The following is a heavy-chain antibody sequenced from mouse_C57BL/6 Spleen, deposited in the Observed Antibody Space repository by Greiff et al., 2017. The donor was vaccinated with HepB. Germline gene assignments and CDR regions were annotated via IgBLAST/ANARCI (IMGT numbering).Heavy chain of an antibody. J-gene: IGHJ4*01. D-gene: IGHD1-3*01. CDR1: GYAFTNYL. CDR3: AREGRLKEYAMDY. Sequence: QVQLQQSGAELVRPGTSVKVSCKASGYAFTNYLIEWVKQRPGQGLEWIGVINPGSGGTNYNEKFKGKATLTADKSSSTAYMQLSSLTSEDSAVYFCAREGRLKEYAMDYWGQGTSVTVSS. V-gene: IGHV1-54*01. CDR2: INPGSGGT.